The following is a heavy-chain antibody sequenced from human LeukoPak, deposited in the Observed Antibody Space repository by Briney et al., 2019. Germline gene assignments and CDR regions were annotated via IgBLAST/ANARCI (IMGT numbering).Heavy chain of an antibody. CDR1: GYSFTSYW. V-gene: IGHV5-51*01. D-gene: IGHD3-22*01. CDR3: ARRFDDSSGLGAFDI. Sequence: GESLKISCKVSGYSFTSYWIGWVRQMPGKGLEWMGIIFPGDSDTRYSPPFQGQVTISVDKSITTAYLQWSSLKASDTAMYYCARRFDDSSGLGAFDIWGQGTMVTVSS. CDR2: IFPGDSDT. J-gene: IGHJ3*02.